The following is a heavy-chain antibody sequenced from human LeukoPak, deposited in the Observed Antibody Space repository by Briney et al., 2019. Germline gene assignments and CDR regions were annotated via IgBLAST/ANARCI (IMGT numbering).Heavy chain of an antibody. CDR3: ARQSRSGYSECFDY. CDR2: ICPGDSDT. J-gene: IGHJ4*02. Sequence: GESLKISCKGSGYSFTNYWIGWVRQMPGKGLEWMGIICPGDSDTRYSPSFQGQVTISADKSISTAYLQWNSLKASDTAMYYCARQSRSGYSECFDYWGQGTLVTVSS. V-gene: IGHV5-51*01. D-gene: IGHD3-22*01. CDR1: GYSFTNYW.